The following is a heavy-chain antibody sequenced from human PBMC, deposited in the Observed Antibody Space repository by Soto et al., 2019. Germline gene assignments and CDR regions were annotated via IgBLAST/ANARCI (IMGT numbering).Heavy chain of an antibody. V-gene: IGHV3-11*01. D-gene: IGHD6-19*01. CDR1: GFTFSDYY. CDR3: ARAVAGTSAYYYHFYYMDV. Sequence: QVQLVESGGGLVKPGGSLRLSCAASGFTFSDYYMSWIRQAPGKGLEWVSYISSSGSTIYYADSVKGRFTISRDNAKNSLYLQMNSLRAEDTAAYYCARAVAGTSAYYYHFYYMDVWGKGTTVTVSS. J-gene: IGHJ6*03. CDR2: ISSSGSTI.